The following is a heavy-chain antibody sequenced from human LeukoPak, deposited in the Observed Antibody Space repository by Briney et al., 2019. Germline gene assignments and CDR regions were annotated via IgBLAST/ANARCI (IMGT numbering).Heavy chain of an antibody. J-gene: IGHJ5*02. D-gene: IGHD4-17*01. CDR3: ARGQDYGDYVRGVLWFDP. Sequence: EASVKVSCTASGYTFTSYYMHWVRQAPGQGLEWMGITNPSGGSTSYAQKFQGRVTMTRDMSTSTVYMELSSLRSEDTAVYYCARGQDYGDYVRGVLWFDPWGQGTLVTVSS. CDR2: TNPSGGST. V-gene: IGHV1-46*01. CDR1: GYTFTSYY.